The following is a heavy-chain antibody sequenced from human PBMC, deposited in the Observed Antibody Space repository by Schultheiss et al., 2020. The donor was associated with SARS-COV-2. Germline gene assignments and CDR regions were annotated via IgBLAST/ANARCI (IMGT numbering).Heavy chain of an antibody. CDR1: GYTFTSYG. J-gene: IGHJ4*02. V-gene: IGHV1-2*02. CDR2: INPNSGGT. Sequence: ASVKVSCKASGYTFTSYGISWVRQAPGQGLEWMGWINPNSGGTNYAQKFQGRVTMTWDTSISTAYVDLSSLTSDDTAVYYCARDHSGHDYWGQGTLVTVSS. CDR3: ARDHSGHDY. D-gene: IGHD1-26*01.